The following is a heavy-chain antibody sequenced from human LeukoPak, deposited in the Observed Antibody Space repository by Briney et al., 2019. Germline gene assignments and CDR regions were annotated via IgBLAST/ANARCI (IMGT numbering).Heavy chain of an antibody. Sequence: SQTLSLTCAISGDSVSSNSAAWNWIRQSPSRGLEWLGRTYYRSKWYNDYAVSVKSRITINPDTSKSQFSLQLNSVTPEDTAVYYCARGGYCSGGSCRIALDYWGQGTLVTVSS. CDR2: TYYRSKWYN. D-gene: IGHD2-15*01. V-gene: IGHV6-1*01. CDR3: ARGGYCSGGSCRIALDY. CDR1: GDSVSSNSAA. J-gene: IGHJ4*02.